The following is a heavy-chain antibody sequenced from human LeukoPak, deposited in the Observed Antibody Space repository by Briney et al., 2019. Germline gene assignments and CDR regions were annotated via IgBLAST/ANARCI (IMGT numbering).Heavy chain of an antibody. V-gene: IGHV1-58*02. CDR2: IVVGSGNT. J-gene: IGHJ3*02. D-gene: IGHD1-26*01. CDR1: GFTFTSYA. Sequence: ASVKVSCKASGFTFTSYAMQWVRQARGQRLEWIGWIVVGSGNTNYAQKFQERVTITRDMSTSTAYMELSSLRSEDTAVYYCAADRHSGSYFAFDIWGQGTMVTVSS. CDR3: AADRHSGSYFAFDI.